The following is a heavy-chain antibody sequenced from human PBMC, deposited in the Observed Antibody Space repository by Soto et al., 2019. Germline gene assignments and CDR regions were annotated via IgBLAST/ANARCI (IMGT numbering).Heavy chain of an antibody. CDR1: GFTFSSYA. CDR2: ISDDGNNQ. Sequence: QVQLVESGGGVVQPGWSLRLSCAASGFTFSSYALHWGRKDPGKGLEWVAVISDDGNNQYYADCMKGRVTISRDNSKNTLYLQMNSLRAEDTAVYYCVRDYGRSWYTPFGYWGQGTLVTVSS. D-gene: IGHD6-13*01. CDR3: VRDYGRSWYTPFGY. J-gene: IGHJ4*02. V-gene: IGHV3-30*04.